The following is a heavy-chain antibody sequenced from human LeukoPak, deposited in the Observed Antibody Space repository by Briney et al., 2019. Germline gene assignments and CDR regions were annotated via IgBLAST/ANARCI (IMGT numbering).Heavy chain of an antibody. CDR3: ARDGGHRKPPAKDAFDI. Sequence: GRSLRLSCAASGFTFSDYYMSWVRQAPGKGLEWVSYISSSGSTIYYADSVKGRFTISRDHAKNSLYMQMNSLRAEDPAVYYCARDGGHRKPPAKDAFDIWGQGTMVTVPS. V-gene: IGHV3-11*04. CDR1: GFTFSDYY. D-gene: IGHD3-16*01. J-gene: IGHJ3*02. CDR2: ISSSGSTI.